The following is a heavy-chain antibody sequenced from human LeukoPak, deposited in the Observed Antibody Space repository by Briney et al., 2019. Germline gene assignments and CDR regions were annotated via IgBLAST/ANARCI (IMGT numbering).Heavy chain of an antibody. Sequence: PGGSLRPSCAASGFTFDDYAMHWVRQAPGKGLEWVSGISWNSGSIGYADSVKGRFTISRDNAKNSLYLQMNSLRAEDTALYYCAKAPVDTAMVGYFDYWGQGTLVTVSS. CDR1: GFTFDDYA. D-gene: IGHD5-18*01. CDR2: ISWNSGSI. CDR3: AKAPVDTAMVGYFDY. J-gene: IGHJ4*02. V-gene: IGHV3-9*01.